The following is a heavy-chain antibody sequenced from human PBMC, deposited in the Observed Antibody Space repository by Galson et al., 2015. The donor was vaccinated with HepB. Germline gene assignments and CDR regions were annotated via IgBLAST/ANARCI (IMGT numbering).Heavy chain of an antibody. D-gene: IGHD4/OR15-4a*01. V-gene: IGHV4-39*01. CDR3: ARRRDYGGNHPDC. Sequence: LSLTCTVSGDSIRTHYYYWGWIRQPPGKGLEWIASVHYTGITYYNPPLKSRITISIDASNNRFSLKLTSVTAADTAVYYCARRRDYGGNHPDCWGQGTLVTVSS. CDR2: VHYTGIT. CDR1: GDSIRTHYYY. J-gene: IGHJ4*02.